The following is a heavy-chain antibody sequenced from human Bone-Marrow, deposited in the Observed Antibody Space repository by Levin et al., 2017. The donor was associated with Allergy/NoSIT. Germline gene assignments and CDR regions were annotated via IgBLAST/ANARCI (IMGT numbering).Heavy chain of an antibody. V-gene: IGHV3-48*01. CDR1: GFTFSSYA. CDR2: ITSSSSTR. Sequence: GESLKISCAASGFTFSSYAMNWVRQAPGKGLEWVSYITSSSSTRYYADSVKGRFTISRDNAKNSLYLQMNSLTAEDTAVYYCARDHIVVVTAEAFDIWGQGTMVTVSS. CDR3: ARDHIVVVTAEAFDI. J-gene: IGHJ3*02. D-gene: IGHD2-21*02.